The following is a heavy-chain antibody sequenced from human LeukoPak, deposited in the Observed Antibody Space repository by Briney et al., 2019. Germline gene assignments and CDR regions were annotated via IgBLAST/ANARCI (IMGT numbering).Heavy chain of an antibody. CDR2: INPNSGGT. CDR1: GYTFTGYY. CDR3: ARDSPIGMVGATSDY. J-gene: IGHJ4*02. D-gene: IGHD1-26*01. V-gene: IGHV1-2*02. Sequence: ASVKVSCKASGYTFTGYYMHWVRQAPGQGLEWMGWINPNSGGTNYAQKFQGRVTMTRDTSISTAYMELSRLRSDDTAVYYCARDSPIGMVGATSDYWGQGTLVTVSS.